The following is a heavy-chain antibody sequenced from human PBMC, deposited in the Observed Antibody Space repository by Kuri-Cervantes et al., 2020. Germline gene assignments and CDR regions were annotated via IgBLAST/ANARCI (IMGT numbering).Heavy chain of an antibody. D-gene: IGHD6-13*01. CDR3: AKAEIGSSSYY. V-gene: IGHV3-23*01. CDR1: GFTFSSYA. Sequence: LSLTCAASGFTFSSYAMSWVRQAPGKGLEWVSAISGSGGSTYYADSVKGRFTISRDNSKNTLYLQMNSLRAEDTAVYYCAKAEIGSSSYYWGQGTLVTVSS. CDR2: ISGSGGST. J-gene: IGHJ4*02.